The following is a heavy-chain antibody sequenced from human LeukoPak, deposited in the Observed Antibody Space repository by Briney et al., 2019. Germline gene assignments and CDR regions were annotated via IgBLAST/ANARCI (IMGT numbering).Heavy chain of an antibody. D-gene: IGHD3-22*01. CDR3: AKDYYVPNY. CDR2: ISGSAGII. V-gene: IGHV3-23*01. J-gene: IGHJ4*02. Sequence: GGSLRLSCAASGLTFSSYTMSWVRQAPGKGLEWVSAISGSAGIIYDADSVKGRSTISRDNSKNTLYLQMNSLRAEDTAVYYCAKDYYVPNYWGQGTLVTVSS. CDR1: GLTFSSYT.